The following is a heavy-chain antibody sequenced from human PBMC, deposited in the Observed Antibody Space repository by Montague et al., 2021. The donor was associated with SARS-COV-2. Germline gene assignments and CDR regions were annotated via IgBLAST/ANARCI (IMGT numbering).Heavy chain of an antibody. Sequence: SLRLSCAASGFTFSSYEMNWVRQAPGKGLKWVSYISSSGSTIYYADSVKGRFTISRDNAKNSLYLQMNSLRAEDTAVYYCARADTAMVIYFDYWGQGTLVTVSS. CDR1: GFTFSSYE. V-gene: IGHV3-48*03. J-gene: IGHJ4*02. D-gene: IGHD5-18*01. CDR3: ARADTAMVIYFDY. CDR2: ISSSGSTI.